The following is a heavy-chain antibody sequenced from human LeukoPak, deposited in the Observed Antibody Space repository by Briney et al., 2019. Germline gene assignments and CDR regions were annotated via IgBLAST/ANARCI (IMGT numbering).Heavy chain of an antibody. CDR1: GFTFSSYA. CDR3: AKDVYSSGWRYYFDY. D-gene: IGHD6-19*01. Sequence: PGGPLRLSCAASGFTFSSYAMSWVRQAPGKGLEWVSAISGSGGTGTYYADSVKGRFTISRDNSKNTLYLQMNSLRAEDTAVYYCAKDVYSSGWRYYFDYWGQGTLVTVSS. V-gene: IGHV3-23*01. J-gene: IGHJ4*02. CDR2: ISGSGGTGT.